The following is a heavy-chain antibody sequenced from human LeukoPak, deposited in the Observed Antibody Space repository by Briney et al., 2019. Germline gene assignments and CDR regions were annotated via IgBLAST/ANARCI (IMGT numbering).Heavy chain of an antibody. D-gene: IGHD6-13*01. CDR1: GFTFSSYA. CDR2: ISGSGGST. Sequence: GGSLRLSCAASGFTFSSYAMSWVRQAPGKGLEWVSAISGSGGSTYYADSVKGRFTISRDNSKNTLYLQMNSLRAEDTAVYYCAKPRYSSSWYGRDYFDYWGQGTLVTVSS. CDR3: AKPRYSSSWYGRDYFDY. V-gene: IGHV3-23*01. J-gene: IGHJ4*02.